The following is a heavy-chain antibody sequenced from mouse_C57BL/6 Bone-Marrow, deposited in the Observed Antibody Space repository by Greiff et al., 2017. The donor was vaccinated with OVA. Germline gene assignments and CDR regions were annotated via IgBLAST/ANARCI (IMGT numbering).Heavy chain of an antibody. CDR3: ASRYYGSSPWFAY. D-gene: IGHD1-1*01. CDR2: INPNYGTT. J-gene: IGHJ3*01. Sequence: VQLQQSGPELVKPGASVKISCKASGYSFTDYNMNWVKQSNGKSLEWIGVINPNYGTTSYNQKFKGKATLTVDQSSSSAYMQLNSLTSEDSAVYYCASRYYGSSPWFAYWGQGTLVTVSA. CDR1: GYSFTDYN. V-gene: IGHV1-39*01.